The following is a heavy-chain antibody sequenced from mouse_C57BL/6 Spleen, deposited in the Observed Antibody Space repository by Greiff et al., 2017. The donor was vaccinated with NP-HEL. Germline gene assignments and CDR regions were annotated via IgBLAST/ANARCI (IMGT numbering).Heavy chain of an antibody. CDR1: GYTFTDYY. Sequence: EVQLQQSGPELVKPGASVKMSCKASGYTFTDYYMHWVKQSPGKSLEWIGYIYPNNGGTGCNQKFKGKATLTVDKSSSTAYMELRSLTSEDYAVYYYARRDSSVDYDYWGKGTTLTVAT. CDR2: IYPNNGGT. D-gene: IGHD3-2*02. J-gene: IGHJ2*01. CDR3: ARRDSSVDYDY. V-gene: IGHV1-34*01.